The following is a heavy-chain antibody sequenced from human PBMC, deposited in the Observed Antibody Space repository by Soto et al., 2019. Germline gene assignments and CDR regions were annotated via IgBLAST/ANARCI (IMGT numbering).Heavy chain of an antibody. Sequence: ASVKVSCKASGYTFTGYYMHWVRHAPGQGLEWMGWINPNSGGTNYAQKFKGWVTMTRDTSISTAYMELSRQRSDDTAVYYCARGRNYYGSGIRKNWFDPCGQGTLVTVSS. CDR1: GYTFTGYY. CDR2: INPNSGGT. V-gene: IGHV1-2*04. CDR3: ARGRNYYGSGIRKNWFDP. D-gene: IGHD3-10*01. J-gene: IGHJ5*02.